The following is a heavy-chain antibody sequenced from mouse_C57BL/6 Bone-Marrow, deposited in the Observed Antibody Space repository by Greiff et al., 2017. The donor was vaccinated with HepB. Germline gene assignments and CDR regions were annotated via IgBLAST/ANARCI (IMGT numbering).Heavy chain of an antibody. CDR1: GYTFTDYE. D-gene: IGHD2-4*01. CDR2: IDPETGGT. V-gene: IGHV1-15*01. CDR3: TRRDYHWYFDV. Sequence: VKLMESGAELVRPGASVTLSCKASGYTFTDYEMHWVKQTPVHGLEWIGAIDPETGGTAYNQKFKGKAILTADKSSSTAYMELRSLTSEDSAVYYCTRRDYHWYFDVWGTGTTVTVSS. J-gene: IGHJ1*03.